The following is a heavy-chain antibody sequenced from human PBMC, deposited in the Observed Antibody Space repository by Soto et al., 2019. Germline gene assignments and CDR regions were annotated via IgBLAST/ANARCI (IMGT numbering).Heavy chain of an antibody. V-gene: IGHV1-2*04. J-gene: IGHJ5*01. CDR3: ARDQGAWPYNWFDF. CDR2: INPNTGGT. CDR1: GFTFTGYY. Sequence: QALLVQSGAEVKEPGASVKVSCKASGFTFTGYYMHWVRQAPGQGPEWMGWINPNTGGTKYAQKFQGWVSMTRVTSISTAYVELSSLKSDDTAVYYCARDQGAWPYNWFDFWGQGTLVTVTS.